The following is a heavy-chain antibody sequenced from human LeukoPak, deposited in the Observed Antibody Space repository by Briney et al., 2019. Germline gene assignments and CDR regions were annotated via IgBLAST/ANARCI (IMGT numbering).Heavy chain of an antibody. CDR3: AKTIGPPYYFDY. V-gene: IGHV3-23*01. CDR1: GFTFNSYA. Sequence: PGGSLRLSCEASGFTFNSYAMNWVRQAPGKGREWVSGISGSGGTTYYADSVKGRFTISRDNSKNTLYLQMNSLRAEDTAVYYCAKTIGPPYYFDYWGQGTLVTVSS. CDR2: ISGSGGTT. J-gene: IGHJ4*02. D-gene: IGHD2/OR15-2a*01.